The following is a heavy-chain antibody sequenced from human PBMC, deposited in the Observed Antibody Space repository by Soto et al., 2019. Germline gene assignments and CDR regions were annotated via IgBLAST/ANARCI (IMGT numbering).Heavy chain of an antibody. Sequence: PSETLSLTCAVSGGSIISCAYSLSLILQPPGKGLEWIGYIYHSGSTYYNPSLKSRVTISVDRSKNQFSLKLSSVTAADTAVYYCARGWVRGAAPPPPFDYWGQGTLVT. J-gene: IGHJ4*02. D-gene: IGHD3-10*01. CDR3: ARGWVRGAAPPPPFDY. CDR2: IYHSGST. V-gene: IGHV4-30-2*01. CDR1: GGSIISCAYS.